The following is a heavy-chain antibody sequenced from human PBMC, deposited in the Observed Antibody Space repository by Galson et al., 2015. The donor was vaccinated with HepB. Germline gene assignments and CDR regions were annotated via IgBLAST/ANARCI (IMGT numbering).Heavy chain of an antibody. J-gene: IGHJ6*02. CDR2: ISSSSSTI. D-gene: IGHD3-10*01. V-gene: IGHV3-48*01. CDR3: ARVGISPYYYYGMDV. Sequence: SLRLSCAASGFTFSSYSMNWVRQAPGKGLEWVSYISSSSSTIQYADSVKGRFTISRDNAENSLYLQMNSLRAEDTAVYYCARVGISPYYYYGMDVWGQGTTVTVSS. CDR1: GFTFSSYS.